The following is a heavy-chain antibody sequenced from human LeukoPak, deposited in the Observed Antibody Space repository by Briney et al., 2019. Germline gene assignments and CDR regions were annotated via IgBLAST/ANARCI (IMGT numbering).Heavy chain of an antibody. D-gene: IGHD2-21*02. CDR3: ARGFQSGDSPV. J-gene: IGHJ4*02. V-gene: IGHV3-7*01. CDR2: IKKDGSEK. CDR1: GFTFSAYS. Sequence: PGGSLRLSCASSGFTFSAYSLSWVRQAPGKGLEWVAKIKKDGSEKDYVDSVKGRFTISRDNAKGSVYLQLNSLRVEDTAVYYCARGFQSGDSPVWGQGTLVTVSS.